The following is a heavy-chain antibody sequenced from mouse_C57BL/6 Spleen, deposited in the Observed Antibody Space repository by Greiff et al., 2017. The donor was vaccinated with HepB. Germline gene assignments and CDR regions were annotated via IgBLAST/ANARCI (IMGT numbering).Heavy chain of an antibody. CDR2: IDPETGGT. Sequence: VQLKESGAELVRPGASVTLSCKASGYTFTDYEMHWVKQTPVHGLEWIGAIDPETGGTAYNQKFKGKAILTADKSSSTAYMELRSLTSEDSAVYYCTSPIYYGNFGYWGQGTTLTVSS. CDR3: TSPIYYGNFGY. CDR1: GYTFTDYE. V-gene: IGHV1-15*01. J-gene: IGHJ2*01. D-gene: IGHD2-1*01.